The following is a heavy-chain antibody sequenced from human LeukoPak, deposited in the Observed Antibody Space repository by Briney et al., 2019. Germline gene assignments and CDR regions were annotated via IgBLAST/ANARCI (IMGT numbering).Heavy chain of an antibody. V-gene: IGHV3-23*01. J-gene: IGHJ6*02. CDR2: ISGSGDST. Sequence: GGSLRLSCAASGFTFSSYAMTWVRQAPGKGLEWVSLISGSGDSTYYADSVKGRFTISRDNSKNTLSLRMNSLRAEDTAVYYCAKDVRVGGGGMDVWGQGTPVTVSS. CDR3: AKDVRVGGGGMDV. CDR1: GFTFSSYA. D-gene: IGHD1-26*01.